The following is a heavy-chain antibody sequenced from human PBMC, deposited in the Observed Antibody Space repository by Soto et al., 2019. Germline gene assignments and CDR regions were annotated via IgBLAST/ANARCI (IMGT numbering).Heavy chain of an antibody. CDR2: IHHSDST. V-gene: IGHV4-38-2*02. CDR1: GSSISTAYY. Sequence: LSLTCTVSGSSISTAYYWVWIRQPPGKGLEWIGSIHHSDSTYYNPSLKSRVTMSLDTSKNQFSLNLSSVTAADTAVYYCASQGSTFNHWGQGTLVTVSS. CDR3: ASQGSTFNH. J-gene: IGHJ4*02.